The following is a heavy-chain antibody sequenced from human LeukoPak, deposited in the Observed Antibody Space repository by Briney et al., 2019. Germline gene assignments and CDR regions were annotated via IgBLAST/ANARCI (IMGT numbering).Heavy chain of an antibody. CDR3: AKDGAN. V-gene: IGHV3-33*06. D-gene: IGHD1-26*01. Sequence: GGSLRLSCAASGFTFSSYGMHWVRQAPGKGLEWVAAIWYDGTNKYYADSVKGRFTISRDNSKNTLYLQMNSLRAEDTAVYYCAKDGANWGQGTLVTVSS. CDR2: IWYDGTNK. J-gene: IGHJ4*02. CDR1: GFTFSSYG.